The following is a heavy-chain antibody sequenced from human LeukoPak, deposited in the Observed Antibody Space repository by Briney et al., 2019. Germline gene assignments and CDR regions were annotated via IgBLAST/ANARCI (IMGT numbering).Heavy chain of an antibody. CDR3: ARVPEGKIFGVVSEYYFDY. D-gene: IGHD3-3*01. V-gene: IGHV4-39*07. CDR2: IYYSGST. Sequence: SETLSLTCTVSGGSISSSSYYWGWIRQPPGKGLEWIGSIYYSGSTYYNPSLKSRVTISVDTSKNQFSLKLSSVTAADTAVYYCARVPEGKIFGVVSEYYFDYWGQGTLVTVSS. CDR1: GGSISSSSYY. J-gene: IGHJ4*02.